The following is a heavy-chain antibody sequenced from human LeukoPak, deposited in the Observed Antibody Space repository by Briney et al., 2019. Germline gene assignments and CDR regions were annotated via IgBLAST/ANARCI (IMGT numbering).Heavy chain of an antibody. Sequence: ASVKVSCKASGSPFTDYYIHWVRRAPGQGLEWMGWIKTNSGGTSYAQKFQGRITLTRDTSISTAYIELSRLRSDDTALYYCARDSGYPYYFDYWGLGTLVTVSS. CDR1: GSPFTDYY. D-gene: IGHD3-22*01. V-gene: IGHV1-2*02. CDR2: IKTNSGGT. CDR3: ARDSGYPYYFDY. J-gene: IGHJ4*02.